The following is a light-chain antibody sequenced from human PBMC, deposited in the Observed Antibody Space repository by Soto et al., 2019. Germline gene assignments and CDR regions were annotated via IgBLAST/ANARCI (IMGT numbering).Light chain of an antibody. V-gene: IGLV2-14*01. J-gene: IGLJ2*01. CDR1: SSDVGGYKY. CDR3: CSYTGGTTLV. CDR2: EVS. Sequence: QSVLTQPASVSGSPGQSITISCTGSSSDVGGYKYVSWYQQHPGKAPKLMIFEVSNRPSGVSNRFSGSKSGNTASLTMSGIQAEDECDYYFCSYTGGTTLVCGGGTKVTVL.